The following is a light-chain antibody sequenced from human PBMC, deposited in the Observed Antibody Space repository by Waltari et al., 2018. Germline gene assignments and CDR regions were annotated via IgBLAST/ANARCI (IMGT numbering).Light chain of an antibody. Sequence: QSALTQPASVSGSPGQSITISCTGTSRDVGGSNFFSWYQQHPGKAPKLMIYEVTNRPSGVSNRFAGAKSGNTASLTISGLLAEDEADYYCCSYTTTTTVVFGGGTKLTVL. J-gene: IGLJ3*02. CDR1: SRDVGGSNF. CDR3: CSYTTTTTVV. V-gene: IGLV2-14*01. CDR2: EVT.